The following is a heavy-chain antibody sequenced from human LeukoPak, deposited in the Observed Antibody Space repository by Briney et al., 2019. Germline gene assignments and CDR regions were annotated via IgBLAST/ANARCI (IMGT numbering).Heavy chain of an antibody. V-gene: IGHV4-38-2*02. CDR1: GYSISSGYY. CDR3: ARELGPISWGDSFAS. Sequence: PSETLSLTCTVSGYSISSGYYWGWIRPAPGKGLEWIGSIYNSGSTYYNPSLKSRVTISVDMSKNQFSLKMSSVTAADTAVYYFARELGPISWGDSFASWGQGPLATV. CDR2: IYNSGST. D-gene: IGHD3-16*01. J-gene: IGHJ4*02.